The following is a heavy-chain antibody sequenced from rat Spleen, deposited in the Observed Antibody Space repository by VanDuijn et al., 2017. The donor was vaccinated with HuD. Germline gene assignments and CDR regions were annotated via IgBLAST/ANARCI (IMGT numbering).Heavy chain of an antibody. J-gene: IGHJ2*01. CDR2: IWGDGST. CDR3: ARDGDNSGYGY. V-gene: IGHV2-15*01. CDR1: GFSLISYT. Sequence: QVQLKESGPGLVQPSQTLSLTCTVSGFSLISYTVSWVRQPPGKGLEWMGIIWGDGSTNYNSALKSRLSISRDTSKSQVFLKMNSLQTEDTATYYCARDGDNSGYGYWGQGVMVTVSS. D-gene: IGHD4-3*01.